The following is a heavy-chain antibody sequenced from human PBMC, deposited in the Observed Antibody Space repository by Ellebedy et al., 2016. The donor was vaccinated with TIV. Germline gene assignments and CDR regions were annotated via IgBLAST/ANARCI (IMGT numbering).Heavy chain of an antibody. Sequence: PGGSLRLSCAASGLSVSSNYMHRVRQAPGKGLEWVSVIYRGGSAYYADSVKGRFTISRHSSMDTLYLQMNSLRAEDTALYYCAREPYAGANYFDDWGQGTLVTVSS. D-gene: IGHD4-23*01. CDR1: GLSVSSNY. CDR3: AREPYAGANYFDD. V-gene: IGHV3-53*04. CDR2: IYRGGSA. J-gene: IGHJ4*02.